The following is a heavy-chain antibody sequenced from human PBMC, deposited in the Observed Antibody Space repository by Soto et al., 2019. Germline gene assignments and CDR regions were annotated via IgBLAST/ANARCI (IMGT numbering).Heavy chain of an antibody. CDR3: ASRDPGTSVDY. CDR1: GGSFTSNNW. V-gene: IGHV4-4*02. CDR2: IYRTGST. J-gene: IGHJ4*02. Sequence: SETLSLTCAASGGSFTSNNWWTWVRQPPGQGLEWIGEIYRTGSTNYNPSLKSRVTISLDKSENQFSLKVTSLTAADTAVYYCASRDPGTSVDYWGQGTLVPVSS. D-gene: IGHD1-7*01.